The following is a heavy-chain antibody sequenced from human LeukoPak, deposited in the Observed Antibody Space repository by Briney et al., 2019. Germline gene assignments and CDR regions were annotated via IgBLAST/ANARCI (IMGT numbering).Heavy chain of an antibody. CDR2: IYYSGST. CDR1: GCSINSGYY. D-gene: IGHD4-17*01. J-gene: IGHJ4*02. V-gene: IGHV4-38-2*02. Sequence: SETLSLTCTVSGCSINSGYYWDWIRQPPGKGLEWIGSIYYSGSTYYNPSLKSRVTISVDTSKNQFSLKLSSVTAADTAVYYCARGLMRMTTVTLDYWGQGTLVTVSS. CDR3: ARGLMRMTTVTLDY.